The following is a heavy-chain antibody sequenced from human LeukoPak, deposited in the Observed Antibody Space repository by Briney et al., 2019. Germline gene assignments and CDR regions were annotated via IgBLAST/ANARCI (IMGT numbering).Heavy chain of an antibody. CDR1: GYTFTSYG. V-gene: IGHV1-18*01. D-gene: IGHD3-3*01. CDR3: ARSTLVYYDFWGGHPRGGNKYNWFDP. J-gene: IGHJ5*02. CDR2: ISAYNGNT. Sequence: ASVKVSCKASGYTFTSYGISWVRQAPGQGLEWMGLISAYNGNTNCAQKLQGRVTMTTDTATSTGYIELRSLRSDDTAVYYCARSTLVYYDFWGGHPRGGNKYNWFDPWGQGTLVTVSS.